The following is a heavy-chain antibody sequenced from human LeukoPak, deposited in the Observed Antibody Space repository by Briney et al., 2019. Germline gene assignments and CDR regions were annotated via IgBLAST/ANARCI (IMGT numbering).Heavy chain of an antibody. J-gene: IGHJ5*02. CDR1: GGSISSGSYY. D-gene: IGHD3-10*01. CDR2: IYTSGST. V-gene: IGHV4-61*02. Sequence: KPSETLSLTCTVSGGSISSGSYYWSRIRQPAGKGLEWIGRIYTSGSTNYNPSLKSRVTISVDTSKNQFSLKLSSVTAADTAVYYCAGVWFGELSSWFDPWGQGTLVTVSS. CDR3: AGVWFGELSSWFDP.